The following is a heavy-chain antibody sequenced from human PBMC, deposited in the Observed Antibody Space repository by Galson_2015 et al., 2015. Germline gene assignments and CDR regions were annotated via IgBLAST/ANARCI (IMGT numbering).Heavy chain of an antibody. Sequence: SVKVSCKASGGTFSSYAISWVRQAPGQGLEWMGGIIPIFGTANYAQKFQGRVTITADESTNTAYMELSSLRSEDTAVYYCARLGERGYSYGYLDYWGQGTLVTVSS. J-gene: IGHJ4*02. CDR1: GGTFSSYA. D-gene: IGHD5-18*01. CDR3: ARLGERGYSYGYLDY. CDR2: IIPIFGTA. V-gene: IGHV1-69*13.